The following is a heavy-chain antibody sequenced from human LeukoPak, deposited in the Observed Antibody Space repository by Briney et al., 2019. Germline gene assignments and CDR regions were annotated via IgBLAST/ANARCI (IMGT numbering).Heavy chain of an antibody. CDR2: INPNSGGT. J-gene: IGHJ4*02. V-gene: IGHV1-2*06. Sequence: GASVKVSCKASGYSFTGYYLHWVRQAPGQGLEWMGRINPNSGGTNYAQKFQGRVTMTRDTSISTAYMELSRLRSDDTAVYYCARGDYDYVWGSYRDDYWGQGTLVTVSS. CDR1: GYSFTGYY. CDR3: ARGDYDYVWGSYRDDY. D-gene: IGHD3-16*02.